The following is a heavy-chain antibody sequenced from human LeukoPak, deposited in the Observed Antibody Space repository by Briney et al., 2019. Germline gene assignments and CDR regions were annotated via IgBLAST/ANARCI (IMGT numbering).Heavy chain of an antibody. CDR3: ARLGGSDRQH. D-gene: IGHD1-26*01. CDR1: GGSISSYY. J-gene: IGHJ1*01. Sequence: SETLSLTCTVSGGSISSYYWSWIRQPPGKGLEWIGYIYYSGSTNYNPSLKSRATISVDTSKNQFSLKLSSVTAADTAVYYCARLGGSDRQHWGQGTLVTVSS. V-gene: IGHV4-59*01. CDR2: IYYSGST.